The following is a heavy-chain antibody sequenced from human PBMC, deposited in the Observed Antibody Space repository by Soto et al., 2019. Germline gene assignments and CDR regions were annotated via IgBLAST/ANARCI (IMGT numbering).Heavy chain of an antibody. CDR2: IYPGDSDT. D-gene: IGHD3-3*01. CDR1: GYSFTSYW. Sequence: GESLKISCKGSGYSFTSYWIGWVRQMPGKGLEWMGIIYPGDSDTRYSPSFQGQVTISADKSISTAYLQWSSLKASDTAMYYCARHLKFSIFGVEAGAFDIWGQGTMVTVSS. J-gene: IGHJ3*02. V-gene: IGHV5-51*01. CDR3: ARHLKFSIFGVEAGAFDI.